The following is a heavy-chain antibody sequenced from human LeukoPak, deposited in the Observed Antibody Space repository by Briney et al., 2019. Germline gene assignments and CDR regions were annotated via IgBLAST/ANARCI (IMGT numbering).Heavy chain of an antibody. V-gene: IGHV4-59*11. CDR2: IYYSGST. J-gene: IGHJ4*02. Sequence: SETLSLTCTVSGGSISSHYWSWIRLPPGKRLEWIGYIYYSGSTTYNPSLKSRVTMSVDTSKNQFSLNLNSVTAADTAVYYCARHSSSYCSTTTYSLFDYWGRGTLVTVSS. CDR1: GGSISSHY. D-gene: IGHD2-2*01. CDR3: ARHSSSYCSTTTYSLFDY.